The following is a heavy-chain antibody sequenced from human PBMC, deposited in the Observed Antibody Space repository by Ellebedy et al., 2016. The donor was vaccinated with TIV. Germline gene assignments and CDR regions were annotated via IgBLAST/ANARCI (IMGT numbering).Heavy chain of an antibody. D-gene: IGHD5/OR15-5a*01. CDR2: ISYDGSNK. Sequence: PGGSLRLSCAASGFPFDSYVMNWVRQAPGKGLEWVALISYDGSNKYFADSVQGRFTISSDNSQNPLYLLMNSLRGDDTAIYYCARALNHVDTVSTAPLDCWGQGTLVTVSS. CDR1: GFPFDSYV. V-gene: IGHV3-30*04. CDR3: ARALNHVDTVSTAPLDC. J-gene: IGHJ4*02.